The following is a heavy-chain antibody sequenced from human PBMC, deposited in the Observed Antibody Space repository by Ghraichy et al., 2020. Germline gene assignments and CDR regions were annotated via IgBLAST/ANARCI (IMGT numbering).Heavy chain of an antibody. CDR1: GFTFSSYA. CDR2: ISGSGGYT. CDR3: AKSGAWTPSFFDI. V-gene: IGHV3-23*01. D-gene: IGHD3-10*01. Sequence: GESLNISCAASGFTFSSYAMSWVRQAPGKGLEWVSSISGSGGYTSYADSVKGRCTISRDNSKNTLYLQMNSLRAEDTAVYYCAKSGAWTPSFFDIWGQGTMVTVSS. J-gene: IGHJ3*02.